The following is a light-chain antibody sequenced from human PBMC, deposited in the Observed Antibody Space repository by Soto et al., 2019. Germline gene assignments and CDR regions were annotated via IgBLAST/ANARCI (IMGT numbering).Light chain of an antibody. V-gene: IGKV1-39*01. CDR2: AAS. Sequence: DIQMTQSPSSLSASVGDRVTITCRASQTISMYLNWYQQKPGKAPILLVSAASHLQSGVPSRFSGSGSGTDFSLTIDSLQPEDLATYYCQQNFNIPPLAFGGGTKVESK. J-gene: IGKJ4*01. CDR1: QTISMY. CDR3: QQNFNIPPLA.